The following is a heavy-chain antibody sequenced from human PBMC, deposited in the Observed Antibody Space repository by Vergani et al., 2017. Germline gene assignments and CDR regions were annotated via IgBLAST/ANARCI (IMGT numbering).Heavy chain of an antibody. CDR3: ARGLGAAGGHDAFNI. CDR2: ISPVFGLL. Sequence: QVQLVQSGAEMKKPGSSVKVSCKASGGTFSSYALNWVRQAPGQGLEWMGKISPVFGLLKKARRFQGRLTLVADESSTTAYMELSSLRSDDTAVYYCARGLGAAGGHDAFNIWGRGTLVTVSS. J-gene: IGHJ3*02. V-gene: IGHV1-69*13. CDR1: GGTFSSYA. D-gene: IGHD6-13*01.